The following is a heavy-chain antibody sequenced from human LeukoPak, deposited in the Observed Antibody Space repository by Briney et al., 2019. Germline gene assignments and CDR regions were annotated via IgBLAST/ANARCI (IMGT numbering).Heavy chain of an antibody. J-gene: IGHJ4*02. D-gene: IGHD2-15*01. V-gene: IGHV3-23*01. CDR1: GFTFSSSA. CDR3: AKQLGYCSDGSCYFPY. Sequence: PGRSLRLSCAASGFTFSSSAMSWVRQAPGKGLEWVSAISNNGGYTYYADSMQGRFTISRDNSKSTLCLQMNSLRAEDTAVYYCAKQLGYCSDGSCYFPYWGQGTLVTVPS. CDR2: ISNNGGYT.